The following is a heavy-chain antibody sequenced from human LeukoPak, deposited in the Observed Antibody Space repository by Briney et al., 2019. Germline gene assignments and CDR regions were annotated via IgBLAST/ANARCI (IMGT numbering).Heavy chain of an antibody. J-gene: IGHJ4*02. D-gene: IGHD3-22*01. CDR2: INPSGGST. Sequence: ASVKVSCKASGYTFTSYYMHWVRQAPGQGLEWMGIINPSGGSTSYAQKFQGRVTMTRDTSTSTVCMELSSLRSEDTAVYYCARGGGDYYDSSGYYYYFDYWGQGTLVTVSS. V-gene: IGHV1-46*01. CDR1: GYTFTSYY. CDR3: ARGGGDYYDSSGYYYYFDY.